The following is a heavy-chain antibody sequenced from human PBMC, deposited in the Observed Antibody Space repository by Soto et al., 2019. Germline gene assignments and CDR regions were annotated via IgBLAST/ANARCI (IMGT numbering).Heavy chain of an antibody. CDR2: INPNSGGT. J-gene: IGHJ6*02. D-gene: IGHD6-6*01. Sequence: VASVKVSCKASGYTFTGYYMHWVRQAPGQGLEWMGWINPNSGGTNYAQKFQGRVTMTRDTSISTAYMELSRLRSDGTAVYYCAREGQLEFWGYYYYGMDVWGQGTTVTVSS. CDR1: GYTFTGYY. CDR3: AREGQLEFWGYYYYGMDV. V-gene: IGHV1-2*02.